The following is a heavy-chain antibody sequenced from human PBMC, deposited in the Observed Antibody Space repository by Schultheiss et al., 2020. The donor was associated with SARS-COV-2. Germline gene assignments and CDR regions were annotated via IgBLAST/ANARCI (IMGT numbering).Heavy chain of an antibody. D-gene: IGHD2-2*01. CDR2: INHSGST. Sequence: SETLSLTCAVYGGSFSGYYWSWIRQPPGKGLEWIGEINHSGSTNYNPSLKSRVTISVDTSKNQFYLKLSSVTAEETAVYYCSRGAKYCSSTSCYSWFFRYYFDYWGQGTMVTVSS. V-gene: IGHV4-34*01. J-gene: IGHJ4*02. CDR1: GGSFSGYY. CDR3: SRGAKYCSSTSCYSWFFRYYFDY.